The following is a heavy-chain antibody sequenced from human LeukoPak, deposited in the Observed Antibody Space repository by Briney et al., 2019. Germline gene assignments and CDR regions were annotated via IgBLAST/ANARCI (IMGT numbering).Heavy chain of an antibody. V-gene: IGHV3-11*01. CDR2: ISNTGSFI. J-gene: IGHJ4*02. CDR3: AKESRTVATTL. Sequence: GGSLRLSCAASGLTFSDEYMSWIRQAPGKGLEWVSYISNTGSFISYADSVKGRFTISRDNSKNTLYLQMNSLRAEDTAVYYCAKESRTVATTLWGQGTLVTVSS. CDR1: GLTFSDEY. D-gene: IGHD5-12*01.